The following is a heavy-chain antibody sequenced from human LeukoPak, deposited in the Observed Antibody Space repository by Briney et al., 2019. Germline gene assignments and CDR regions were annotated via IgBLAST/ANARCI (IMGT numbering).Heavy chain of an antibody. CDR3: ARGSSGYYYLWFDP. CDR1: GGSFSGYY. J-gene: IGHJ5*02. V-gene: IGHV4-34*01. D-gene: IGHD3-22*01. Sequence: SETLSLTCAVYGGSFSGYYWSWIRQPPGKGLERIGEINHSGSTNYNPSLKSRVTISVDTSKNQFSLKLSSVTAADTAVYYCARGSSGYYYLWFDPWGQGTLVTVSS. CDR2: INHSGST.